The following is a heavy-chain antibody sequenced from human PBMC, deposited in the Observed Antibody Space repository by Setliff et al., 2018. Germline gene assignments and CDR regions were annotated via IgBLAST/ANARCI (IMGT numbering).Heavy chain of an antibody. CDR2: INTNTGNP. J-gene: IGHJ6*03. CDR1: GYTFTSNL. Sequence: ASVKVSCKASGYTFTSNLINWVRQAPGQGLEWMGWINTNTGNPTYSQGFTGRIVFSLEASANTAYLQISNLETEDTGVYYCSRETWYDEGYSYMDVWGQGTAVTVS. CDR3: SRETWYDEGYSYMDV. D-gene: IGHD1-1*01. V-gene: IGHV7-4-1*02.